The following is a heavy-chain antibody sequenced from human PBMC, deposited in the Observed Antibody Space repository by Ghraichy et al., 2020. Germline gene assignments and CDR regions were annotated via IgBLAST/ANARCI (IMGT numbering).Heavy chain of an antibody. Sequence: GGSLRLSCSASGFTFSSYAMHWVRQAPGKGLEYVSAISSNGGSTYYADSVKGRFTISRDNSKNTLYLQMSSLRAEDTAVYYCVKEMTTRIAAAGKDFDYWGQGTLVTVSS. CDR2: ISSNGGST. CDR1: GFTFSSYA. D-gene: IGHD6-13*01. CDR3: VKEMTTRIAAAGKDFDY. V-gene: IGHV3-64D*06. J-gene: IGHJ4*02.